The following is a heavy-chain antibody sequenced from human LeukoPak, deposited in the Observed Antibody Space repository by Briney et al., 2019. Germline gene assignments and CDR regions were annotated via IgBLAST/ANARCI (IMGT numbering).Heavy chain of an antibody. CDR3: ATPIQHSSGWYRFDY. J-gene: IGHJ4*02. CDR2: ISGSGGST. CDR1: GFTFSSYD. Sequence: GGTLSLSCAASGFTFSSYDTSWVRQAPGKELEWVSAISGSGGSTYYADSLKGRFTISRDNSKNTLYLQMNSLRAEDTAVYYCATPIQHSSGWYRFDYWGQGTLVTVSS. V-gene: IGHV3-23*01. D-gene: IGHD6-19*01.